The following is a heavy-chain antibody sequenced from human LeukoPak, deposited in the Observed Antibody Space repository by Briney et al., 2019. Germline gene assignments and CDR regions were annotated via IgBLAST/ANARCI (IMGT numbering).Heavy chain of an antibody. CDR1: GVSISSYY. V-gene: IGHV4-59*01. CDR2: IYHSGST. J-gene: IGHJ4*02. Sequence: SETLSLTCTASGVSISSYYWSWIRQPPGKGLEWIGYIYHSGSTNYNPSLKSRVTISVDTSKNQFSLKLTSVTAADTAVYYCARDRYYYGSGRLFDYWGQGTLVTVSS. D-gene: IGHD3-10*01. CDR3: ARDRYYYGSGRLFDY.